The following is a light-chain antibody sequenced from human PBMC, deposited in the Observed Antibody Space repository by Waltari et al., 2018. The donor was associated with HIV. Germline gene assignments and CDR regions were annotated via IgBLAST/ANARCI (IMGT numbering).Light chain of an antibody. Sequence: QSALTQPASVSGSPGQSITISCTGTSRDVGSSNLVSCYQQHQGKAPKLMIYEGSKRPSGVSNRFSGSKSGNTASLTISGLQAEDEADYYCCSYAGSSLYVFGTGTKVTVL. CDR3: CSYAGSSLYV. CDR1: SRDVGSSNL. V-gene: IGLV2-23*01. CDR2: EGS. J-gene: IGLJ1*01.